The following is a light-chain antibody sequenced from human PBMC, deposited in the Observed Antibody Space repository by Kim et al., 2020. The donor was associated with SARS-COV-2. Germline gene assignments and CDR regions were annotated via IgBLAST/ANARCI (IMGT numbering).Light chain of an antibody. J-gene: IGLJ2*01. CDR3: QAFDSSTVV. CDR1: KLGDKY. CDR2: QDS. V-gene: IGLV3-1*01. Sequence: SYELTQPPSVSVSPGQTASITCSVDKLGDKYACWYQQKPGQSPVLAIYQDSTRPTGIPERFSGSNSGNTDTLTISGTQAMDEADYYCQAFDSSTVVFGGGPRLTV.